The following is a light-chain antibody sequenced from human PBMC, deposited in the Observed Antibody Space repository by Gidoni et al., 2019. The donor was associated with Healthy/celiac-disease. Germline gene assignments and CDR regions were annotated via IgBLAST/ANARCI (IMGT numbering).Light chain of an antibody. CDR2: AAY. J-gene: IGKJ4*01. CDR1: QGISHY. Sequence: DIQMTQSPSSLSASVGDRVTITCRASQGISHYLAWYQQRPGKVPKLLIYAAYTLQAGVPSRFSGSGSETDFTLTISSLQPEDVATYYCQKYNSAPFTCGGGTKVESK. CDR3: QKYNSAPFT. V-gene: IGKV1-27*01.